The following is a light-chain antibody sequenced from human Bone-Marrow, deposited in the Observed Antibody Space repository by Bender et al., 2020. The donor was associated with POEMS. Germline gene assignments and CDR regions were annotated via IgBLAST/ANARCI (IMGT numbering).Light chain of an antibody. J-gene: IGLJ3*02. CDR2: SNN. CDR3: SSLDDSLNGWV. Sequence: ISCSGTSSNFGNNAANWYQHVPGTAPKLLIYSNNQRPSGVPDRFSASTSGTSASLAISGLHSDDEADYYCSSLDDSLNGWVFGGGTKLTVL. V-gene: IGLV1-44*01. CDR1: SSNFGNNA.